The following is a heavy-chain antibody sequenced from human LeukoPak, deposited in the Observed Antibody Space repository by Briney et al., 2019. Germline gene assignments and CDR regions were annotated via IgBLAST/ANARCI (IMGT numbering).Heavy chain of an antibody. Sequence: SVKVSCKASGGTFSSYAISWVRQAPGQGLEWMGGIIPIFGTANYAQKFQGRVTITADESASTAYMELSSLRSEDTAVYYCARASLGWLQLHWFDYWGQGTLVTVSS. D-gene: IGHD5-24*01. J-gene: IGHJ4*02. V-gene: IGHV1-69*01. CDR2: IIPIFGTA. CDR3: ARASLGWLQLHWFDY. CDR1: GGTFSSYA.